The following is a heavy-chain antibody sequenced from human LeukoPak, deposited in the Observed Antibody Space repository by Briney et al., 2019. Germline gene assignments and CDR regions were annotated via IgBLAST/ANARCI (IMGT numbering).Heavy chain of an antibody. D-gene: IGHD3-10*01. CDR1: GFTFSSYN. CDR2: ISSSSNYI. CDR3: ARESGSPDY. V-gene: IGHV3-21*01. Sequence: GGSLRLSCAASGFTFSSYNMDWVRQAPGKGLEWVSSISSSSNYIYYADSVKGRFTISRDNAKNSVYLQVNSLRAEDTALYYCARESGSPDYWGQGTLVTVSS. J-gene: IGHJ4*02.